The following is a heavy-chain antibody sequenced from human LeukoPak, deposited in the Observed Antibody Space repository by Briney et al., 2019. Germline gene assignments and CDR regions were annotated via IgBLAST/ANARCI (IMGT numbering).Heavy chain of an antibody. D-gene: IGHD6-19*01. Sequence: ASVKVSCKASGYTFRSYEINWVRQAPGQGLEWMGWINPNIGATMYAQKFQGRVTMTRDTSISTAYMELNSLRSDDTAVYYCARDRVGSGWPRPFYFENWGQGTLVTVSS. CDR1: GYTFRSYE. CDR2: INPNIGAT. J-gene: IGHJ4*02. V-gene: IGHV1-2*02. CDR3: ARDRVGSGWPRPFYFEN.